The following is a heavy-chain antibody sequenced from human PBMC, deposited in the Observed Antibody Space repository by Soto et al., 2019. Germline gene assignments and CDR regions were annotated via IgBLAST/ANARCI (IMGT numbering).Heavy chain of an antibody. CDR2: IIPIFGTA. CDR1: GGTFSSYA. D-gene: IGHD3-10*01. V-gene: IGHV1-69*01. Sequence: QVQLVQSGAEVKKPGSSVKVSCKASGGTFSSYAISWVRQAPGQGLEWMGGIIPIFGTANYAQKFQGRVRITADESTTTAYMELSSRRSEDTAVYYWARGGAGDYYYYGMDVWGQGTTVTVSS. J-gene: IGHJ6*02. CDR3: ARGGAGDYYYYGMDV.